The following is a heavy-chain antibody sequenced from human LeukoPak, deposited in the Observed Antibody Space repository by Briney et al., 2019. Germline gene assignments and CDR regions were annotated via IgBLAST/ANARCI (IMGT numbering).Heavy chain of an antibody. Sequence: PGGSLRLSCAASGFTVSSNYMSWVRQAPGKGLEWVSVIYSGGSTYYADSVKGRFTISRHNSKNTLYLQMNSLRAEDTAVYYCARDPTPHSSGWDYYYGMDVWGQGTTVTVSS. D-gene: IGHD6-19*01. V-gene: IGHV3-53*04. CDR3: ARDPTPHSSGWDYYYGMDV. J-gene: IGHJ6*02. CDR1: GFTVSSNY. CDR2: IYSGGST.